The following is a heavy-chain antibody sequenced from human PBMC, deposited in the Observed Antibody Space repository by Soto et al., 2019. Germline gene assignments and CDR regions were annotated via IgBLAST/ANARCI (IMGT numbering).Heavy chain of an antibody. CDR3: ARDRKGQRGYYYYYYGMDV. CDR2: ISSSSSTI. CDR1: GFTFSSYS. V-gene: IGHV3-48*02. J-gene: IGHJ6*02. Sequence: GGSLRLSCAASGFTFSSYSMNWVRQAPGKGLEWVSYISSSSSTIYYADSVKGRFTISRDNAKNSLYLQMNSLRDEDTAVYYCARDRKGQRGYYYYYYGMDVWGQGTTVTAP.